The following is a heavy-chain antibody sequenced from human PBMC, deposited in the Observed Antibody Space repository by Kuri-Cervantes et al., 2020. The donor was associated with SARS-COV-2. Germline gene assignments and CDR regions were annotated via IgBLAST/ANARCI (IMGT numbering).Heavy chain of an antibody. Sequence: GESLKISCAASGFTFSSYAMHWVRQAPGKGLEWVAVISYDGSNKYYADSVKGRFTISRDNAKTSVYLQMNSLRAEDTAVYYCARDRAGGYGSGYQYYFDSWGQGTLVTVSS. J-gene: IGHJ4*02. D-gene: IGHD5-18*01. CDR3: ARDRAGGYGSGYQYYFDS. CDR1: GFTFSSYA. CDR2: ISYDGSNK. V-gene: IGHV3-30*04.